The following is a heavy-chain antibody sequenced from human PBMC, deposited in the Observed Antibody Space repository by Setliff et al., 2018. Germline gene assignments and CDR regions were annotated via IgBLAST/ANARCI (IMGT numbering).Heavy chain of an antibody. CDR2: FDPEEGER. CDR1: GKNINHLS. V-gene: IGHV1-24*01. J-gene: IGHJ4*02. Sequence: ASVKVSCKVSGKNINHLSIHWVRQAPGEGLEWIGGFDPEEGERIYAPRLQGRVTMTEDTSSDTAYMELSSLRPEDTAVYYCAMDSVVRGFINGDSFDYWGQGTLVTVSS. D-gene: IGHD3-10*01. CDR3: AMDSVVRGFINGDSFDY.